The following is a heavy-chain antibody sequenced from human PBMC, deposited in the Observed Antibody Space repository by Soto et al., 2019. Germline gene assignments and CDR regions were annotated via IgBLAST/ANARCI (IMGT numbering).Heavy chain of an antibody. V-gene: IGHV3-21*01. CDR3: ARVVYYDNSAYGL. CDR2: ISSSSAYI. J-gene: IGHJ3*01. CDR1: GFTFRNYN. Sequence: PGGSLRLSCAASGFTFRNYNINWVRQAPGKGLEWVSSISSSSAYIYYADSVKGRFTISRDNAKNSLYLQMNSLRAEDTAVYYCARVVYYDNSAYGLWGHGTMVTVSS. D-gene: IGHD3-22*01.